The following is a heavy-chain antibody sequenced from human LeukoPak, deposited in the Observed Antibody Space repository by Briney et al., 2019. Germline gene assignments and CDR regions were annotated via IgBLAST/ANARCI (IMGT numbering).Heavy chain of an antibody. CDR3: AKTDREYYYDSSGYYYDDY. J-gene: IGHJ4*02. CDR2: ISGSGGST. D-gene: IGHD3-22*01. Sequence: PGGSLRLSCAASGFTFSSYAMSWVRQAPGKGLEWVSAISGSGGSTYYADSVKGRFTISRDNSKNTLYLQMNSLRAEDTAVYYCAKTDREYYYDSSGYYYDDYWGQGTLVTVSS. V-gene: IGHV3-23*01. CDR1: GFTFSSYA.